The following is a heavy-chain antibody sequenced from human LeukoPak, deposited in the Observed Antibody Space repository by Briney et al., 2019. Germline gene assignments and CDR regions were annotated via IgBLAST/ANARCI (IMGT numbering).Heavy chain of an antibody. CDR3: ARARGSSTGWSGEF. V-gene: IGHV3-23*01. CDR1: GFTFSSYG. J-gene: IGHJ3*01. Sequence: PGGSLRLSCAASGFTFSSYGMTWVRQAPGKGLEWVSSISGSAGGTYYADSVKGRFTISRDNSKNTLYLQMNSLRVEDTAVYFCARARGSSTGWSGEFWGQGTMVTVAS. CDR2: ISGSAGGT. D-gene: IGHD6-19*01.